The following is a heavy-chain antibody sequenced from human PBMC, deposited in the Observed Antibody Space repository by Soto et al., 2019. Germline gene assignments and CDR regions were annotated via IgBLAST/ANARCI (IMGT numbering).Heavy chain of an antibody. Sequence: QVQLVESGGGVVQPGRSLTISCAASGFTFSSYGMHWVRQAPGKGLEWVAIIWYDGSDKYYSGSVKGRFTISRDNSKNTLYLQMNSMGGEDTAIGYGAGGWVAGGYGFDSGGQGNLVTVSS. CDR3: AGGWVAGGYGFDS. V-gene: IGHV3-33*01. D-gene: IGHD5-12*01. CDR1: GFTFSSYG. CDR2: IWYDGSDK. J-gene: IGHJ4*02.